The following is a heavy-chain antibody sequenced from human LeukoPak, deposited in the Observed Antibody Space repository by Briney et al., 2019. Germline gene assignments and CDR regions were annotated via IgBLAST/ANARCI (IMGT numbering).Heavy chain of an antibody. CDR1: RFTIIIYA. Sequence: RECLRLSSSDSRFTIIIYAMHLVHEVPLLERNSVSAISSTGGSPYYADSVKGGFTISRDNSKNTLYLQMSSLKAEDTAVYYCVRYYYDSSGRYDYWGQGTLVTVSS. J-gene: IGHJ4*02. D-gene: IGHD3-22*01. CDR2: ISSTGGSP. CDR3: VRYYYDSSGRYDY. V-gene: IGHV3-64D*09.